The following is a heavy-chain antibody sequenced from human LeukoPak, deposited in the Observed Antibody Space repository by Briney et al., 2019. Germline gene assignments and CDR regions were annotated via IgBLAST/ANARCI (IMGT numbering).Heavy chain of an antibody. D-gene: IGHD2-2*01. J-gene: IGHJ6*02. CDR2: INSDGSST. CDR3: ARGDIVVVPAAIATSDYYGMDV. Sequence: PGGSLRLSCAASGFTFSSYWTHWVRQAPGKGLVWVSRINSDGSSTSYADSVKGRFTISRDNAKNTLYLQMNSLRAEDTAVYYCARGDIVVVPAAIATSDYYGMDVWGQGTTVTVSS. V-gene: IGHV3-74*01. CDR1: GFTFSSYW.